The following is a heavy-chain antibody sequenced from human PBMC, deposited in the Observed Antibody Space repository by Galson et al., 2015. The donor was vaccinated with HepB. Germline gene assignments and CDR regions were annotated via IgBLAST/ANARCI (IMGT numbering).Heavy chain of an antibody. CDR3: ARDQSSFQIEGDAFDI. V-gene: IGHV3-7*03. CDR2: IKQDGSEK. Sequence: SLRLSCAASGFTFSSYWMSWVRQAPGKGLEWVANIKQDGSEKYYVDSVKGRFTISRDNAKNSLYLQMNSLRAEDTAVYYCARDQSSFQIEGDAFDIWGQGTMVTVSS. CDR1: GFTFSSYW. J-gene: IGHJ3*02. D-gene: IGHD2/OR15-2a*01.